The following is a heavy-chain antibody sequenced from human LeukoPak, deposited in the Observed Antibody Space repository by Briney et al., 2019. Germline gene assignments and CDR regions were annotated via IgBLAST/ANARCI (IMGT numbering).Heavy chain of an antibody. D-gene: IGHD2-15*01. J-gene: IGHJ3*02. Sequence: ASVKVSCKASGYTFSDXXXXXXXXXPXXGLEWMXWINPNXXXXXXXXXXXXXXXXXXDTSISTAYMDLSRLRSDDTAVYYCARDGGLDIWGQGTMVTVSS. CDR3: ARDGGLDI. CDR1: GYTFSDXX. CDR2: INPNXXXX. V-gene: IGHV1-2*02.